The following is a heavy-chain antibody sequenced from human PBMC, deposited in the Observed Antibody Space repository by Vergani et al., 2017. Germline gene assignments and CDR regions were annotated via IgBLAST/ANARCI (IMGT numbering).Heavy chain of an antibody. CDR3: ARANRNRRGTYYYYYMDV. D-gene: IGHD2/OR15-2a*01. CDR1: GGSFSGYY. J-gene: IGHJ6*03. V-gene: IGHV4-34*01. CDR2: INHSGST. Sequence: QVQLQQWGAGLLKPPETLSLTCAVYGGSFSGYYWSWIRQPPGKGLEWIGEINHSGSTNYNPSLKSRVTISVDTSKNQFSLKLSSVTAADTAVYYCARANRNRRGTYYYYYMDVWGKGTTVTVSS.